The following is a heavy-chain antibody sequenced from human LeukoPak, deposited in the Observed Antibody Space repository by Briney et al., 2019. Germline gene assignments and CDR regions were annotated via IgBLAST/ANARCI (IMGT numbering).Heavy chain of an antibody. CDR3: AKEAEGYGSGSYSDY. Sequence: QSGGSLRLSCAASGFTFSSYGMHWVRQAPGKGLEWVAFIRYDGSNKYYADSVKGRFTISRDNSKNTLYLQMNSLRAEDTAVYYCAKEAEGYGSGSYSDYWGQGTLVTVSS. CDR2: IRYDGSNK. V-gene: IGHV3-30*02. J-gene: IGHJ4*02. CDR1: GFTFSSYG. D-gene: IGHD3-10*01.